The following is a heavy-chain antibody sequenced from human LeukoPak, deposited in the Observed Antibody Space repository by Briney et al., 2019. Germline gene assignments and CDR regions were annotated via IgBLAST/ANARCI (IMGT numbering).Heavy chain of an antibody. Sequence: ASVKVSCKASGGTFSIYAISWVRQAPGQGLEWMGGIIPIFGTANYAQKFQGRVTITADKSTSTAYMELSSLRSEDTAVYYCARATQYYDFWSGYSNWFDPWGQGTLVTVSS. CDR2: IIPIFGTA. V-gene: IGHV1-69*06. CDR1: GGTFSIYA. CDR3: ARATQYYDFWSGYSNWFDP. J-gene: IGHJ5*02. D-gene: IGHD3-3*01.